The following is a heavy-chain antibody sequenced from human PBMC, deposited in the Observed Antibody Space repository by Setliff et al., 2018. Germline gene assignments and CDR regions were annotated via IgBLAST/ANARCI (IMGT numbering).Heavy chain of an antibody. CDR2: IYPGDSDT. J-gene: IGHJ3*02. V-gene: IGHV5-51*01. Sequence: PGESLKISCKGSGNSFTNYWIGWVRQMPGKGLEWMGIIYPGDSDTRYSPSFEGQVTISADKSINTAYLQWSSLKASDTAIYYCARVGPLTDDAFDIWGQGTMVTVSS. D-gene: IGHD1-26*01. CDR1: GNSFTNYW. CDR3: ARVGPLTDDAFDI.